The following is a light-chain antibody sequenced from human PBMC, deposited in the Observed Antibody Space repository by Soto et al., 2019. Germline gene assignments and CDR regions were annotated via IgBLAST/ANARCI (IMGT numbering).Light chain of an antibody. J-gene: IGKJ3*01. CDR2: GAS. Sequence: EIVLTQSPGTLSLSPGERATLSCRASQSVGSSYLAWYQQKPGQAPRVLIYGASSRATGIPDRFSGSGSGTDFTLTISRLEPEDFAVYYCQQYANSPFTFGPGTKVDIK. CDR3: QQYANSPFT. CDR1: QSVGSSY. V-gene: IGKV3-20*01.